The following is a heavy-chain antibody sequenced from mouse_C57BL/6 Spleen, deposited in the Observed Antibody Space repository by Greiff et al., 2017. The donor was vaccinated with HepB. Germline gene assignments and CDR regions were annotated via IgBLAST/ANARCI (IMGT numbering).Heavy chain of an antibody. CDR3: ARDYESDY. CDR2: ISGGGGNT. CDR1: GFTFSSYT. V-gene: IGHV5-9*01. Sequence: EVMLVESGGGLVKPGGSLKLSCAASGFTFSSYTMSWVRQTPEKRLEWVATISGGGGNTYYPDSVKGRFTISRDNAKNTLYMQMSSLRSEDTDLYYCARDYESDYWGQGTTLTVSS. D-gene: IGHD2-4*01. J-gene: IGHJ2*01.